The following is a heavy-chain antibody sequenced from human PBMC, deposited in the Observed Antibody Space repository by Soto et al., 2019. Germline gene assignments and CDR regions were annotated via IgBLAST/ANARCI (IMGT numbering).Heavy chain of an antibody. CDR3: ASDGLVGATTVYYYYYMDV. J-gene: IGHJ6*03. V-gene: IGHV1-46*01. Sequence: ASVKVSCKASGYTFTSYYMHWVRQAPGQGLEWMGIINPSGGSTSYAQKFQGRVTMTRDTSTSTVYMELSSLRSEDTAVYYCASDGLVGATTVYYYYYMDVWGKGTTVTVSS. D-gene: IGHD1-26*01. CDR1: GYTFTSYY. CDR2: INPSGGST.